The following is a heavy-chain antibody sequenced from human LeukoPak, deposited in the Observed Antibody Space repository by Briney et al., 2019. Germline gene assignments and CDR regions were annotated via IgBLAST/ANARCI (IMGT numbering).Heavy chain of an antibody. Sequence: PSETLSLTCTVSGGSISSYYWSWIRQPAGKGLEWIGRIYTSGSTNYNPSLKSRVTISVDTSKNQFSLKLSSVTAADTAVYYCARHGDYDFWSGATMNYFDYWGQGTLVTVSS. J-gene: IGHJ4*02. CDR2: IYTSGST. CDR1: GGSISSYY. D-gene: IGHD3-3*01. CDR3: ARHGDYDFWSGATMNYFDY. V-gene: IGHV4-4*07.